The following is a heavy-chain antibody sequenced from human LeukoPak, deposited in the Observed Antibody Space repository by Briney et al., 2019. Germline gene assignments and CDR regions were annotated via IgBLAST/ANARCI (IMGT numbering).Heavy chain of an antibody. V-gene: IGHV1-69*06. J-gene: IGHJ4*02. Sequence: ASVKVSCKASGYTFTSYYMHWVRQAPGQGLEWMGGIIPIFGTANYAQKFQGRVTITADKSTSTAYMELSSLRSEDTAVYYCARSRGCSGGSCYFFSGHDYWGQGTLVTVSS. CDR3: ARSRGCSGGSCYFFSGHDY. CDR2: IIPIFGTA. D-gene: IGHD2-15*01. CDR1: GYTFTSYY.